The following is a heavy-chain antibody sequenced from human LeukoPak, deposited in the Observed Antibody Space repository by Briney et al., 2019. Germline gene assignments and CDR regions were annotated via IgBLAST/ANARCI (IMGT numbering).Heavy chain of an antibody. V-gene: IGHV4-4*07. CDR2: IYTTGST. D-gene: IGHD6-13*01. J-gene: IGHJ4*02. CDR3: ARGVAATYSNNFDF. CDR1: GGSISSFS. Sequence: SETLSLTCNVSGGSISSFSWTWIRQPAGKVLEWIGRIYTTGSTNYNPSLQSRVTMSVDTSKNQFSLKLSSVTAADTAVYFCARGVAATYSNNFDFWGQGTLVTVSS.